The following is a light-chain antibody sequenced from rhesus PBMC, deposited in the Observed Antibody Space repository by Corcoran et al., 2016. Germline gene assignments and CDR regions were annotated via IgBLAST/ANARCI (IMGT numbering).Light chain of an antibody. CDR1: ENVNNY. J-gene: IGKJ1*01. CDR3: QHTYGTPRT. V-gene: IGKV1-74*01. Sequence: DIQMTQSPSSLSASVGDRVTITCRASENVNNYLHWYQQKPGKAPKLLLYKASTLQSGVPSRFSGSASGTDFTLTISSLQPEDVATYYCQHTYGTPRTFGQGTKVEIK. CDR2: KAS.